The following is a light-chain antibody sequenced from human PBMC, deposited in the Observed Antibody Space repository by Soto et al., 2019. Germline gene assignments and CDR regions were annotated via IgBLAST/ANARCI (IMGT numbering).Light chain of an antibody. J-gene: IGKJ1*01. V-gene: IGKV1-5*03. Sequence: DIQMTQSPSTLSGSVGDRVTITCRASQTISSWLAWYQQKPGKAPKLLIYKASTLKSGVPSRFSGSGSGTEFTLTIGSLQTDDFATYYCQLYNSYSEAFGQGTKV. CDR1: QTISSW. CDR3: QLYNSYSEA. CDR2: KAS.